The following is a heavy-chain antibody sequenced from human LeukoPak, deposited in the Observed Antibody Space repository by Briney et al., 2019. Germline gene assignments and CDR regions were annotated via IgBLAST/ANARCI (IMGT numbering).Heavy chain of an antibody. D-gene: IGHD7-27*01. Sequence: PGGSLRLSCAASGFTFSSYEMNCVRQAPGKGLEWVSYISSSGSTIYYADSVKGRFTISRDNAKNSLYLQMNSLRAEDTAVYYCARVQYWGSSRTYGMDVWGQGTTVTVSS. CDR1: GFTFSSYE. CDR2: ISSSGSTI. V-gene: IGHV3-48*03. J-gene: IGHJ6*02. CDR3: ARVQYWGSSRTYGMDV.